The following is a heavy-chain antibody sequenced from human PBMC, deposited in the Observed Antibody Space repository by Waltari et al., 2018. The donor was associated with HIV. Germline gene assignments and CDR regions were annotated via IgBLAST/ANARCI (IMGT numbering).Heavy chain of an antibody. J-gene: IGHJ6*02. CDR2: ISSNSNFR. CDR1: GFAFSNYS. CDR3: ASGF. D-gene: IGHD3-10*01. Sequence: EVQLVESGGGLVKPGGSLRLSCVVSGFAFSNYSMNWVRQASGGGLEWVSSISSNSNFRYYADSVKGRFTISRDNAKNSLYLQMNSLRAEDTAVYYCASGFWGQGTTVTVSS. V-gene: IGHV3-21*01.